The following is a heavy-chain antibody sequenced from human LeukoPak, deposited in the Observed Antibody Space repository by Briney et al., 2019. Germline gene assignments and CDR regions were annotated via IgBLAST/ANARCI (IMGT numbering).Heavy chain of an antibody. Sequence: PGGSLRLSCAASGFTFSSYSMNWVRQAPGKGLEWVSSISSSSSYIYYADSVKGRFTISRDNAKNSLYLQMNSLRAEDTAVYYCARDDGYNSFPIDAFDIWGQGTMVTVSS. V-gene: IGHV3-21*01. J-gene: IGHJ3*02. CDR3: ARDDGYNSFPIDAFDI. CDR2: ISSSSSYI. CDR1: GFTFSSYS. D-gene: IGHD5-24*01.